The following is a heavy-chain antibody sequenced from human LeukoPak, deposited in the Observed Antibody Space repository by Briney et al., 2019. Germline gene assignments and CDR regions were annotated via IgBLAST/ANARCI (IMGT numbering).Heavy chain of an antibody. Sequence: GESLKISCQVIGYRFIDYWIGWVRQVPGKGLEWVAIVYPGDSDSRYSPPFQGQVTISADKSVTTAYLQWSSLKASDTAMYYCALGAVRGLHAFDIWGQGTMVTVSS. D-gene: IGHD3-10*01. CDR1: GYRFIDYW. CDR2: VYPGDSDS. J-gene: IGHJ3*02. CDR3: ALGAVRGLHAFDI. V-gene: IGHV5-51*01.